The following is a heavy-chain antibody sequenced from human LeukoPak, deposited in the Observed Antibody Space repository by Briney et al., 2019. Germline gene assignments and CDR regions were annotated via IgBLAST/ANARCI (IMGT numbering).Heavy chain of an antibody. D-gene: IGHD2-2*02. CDR3: ARGRRVPAAILINWFDP. CDR1: GYTFTSYG. J-gene: IGHJ5*02. CDR2: ISAYNGNT. V-gene: IGHV1-18*01. Sequence: ASVKVSCKASGYTFTSYGISWVRQAPGQGLEWMGWISAYNGNTNYAQKLQGRVTMTRNTSISTAYMELSSLRSEDTAVYYCARGRRVPAAILINWFDPWGQGTLVTVSS.